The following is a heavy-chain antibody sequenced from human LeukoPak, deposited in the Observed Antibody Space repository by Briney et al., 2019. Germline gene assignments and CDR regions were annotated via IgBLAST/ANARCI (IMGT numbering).Heavy chain of an antibody. D-gene: IGHD3-22*01. CDR2: IIPIFGTA. CDR3: ASGAQTGEDYYYDSSGSKNYDY. CDR1: GGTFSSYA. J-gene: IGHJ4*02. V-gene: IGHV1-69*13. Sequence: SVKVSCTASGGTFSSYAISWVRQAPGQGLEWMGGIIPIFGTANYAQRFQGRVTITADESTSTAYMELGSLRSEDTAVYYCASGAQTGEDYYYDSSGSKNYDYWGQGTLVTVSS.